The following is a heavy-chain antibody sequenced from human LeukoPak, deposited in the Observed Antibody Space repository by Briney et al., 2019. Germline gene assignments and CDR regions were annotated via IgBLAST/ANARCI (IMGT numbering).Heavy chain of an antibody. D-gene: IGHD3-3*01. Sequence: PGGSLRLSCAASGFTFSSYAMSWVRQAPGEGLEWVSAISGSGGSTYYADSVKGRFTISRDNSKNTLYLQMNSLRAEDTAVYYCAKDLYRVDYFWSVTDYWGQGTLVTVSS. V-gene: IGHV3-23*01. J-gene: IGHJ4*02. CDR2: ISGSGGST. CDR3: AKDLYRVDYFWSVTDY. CDR1: GFTFSSYA.